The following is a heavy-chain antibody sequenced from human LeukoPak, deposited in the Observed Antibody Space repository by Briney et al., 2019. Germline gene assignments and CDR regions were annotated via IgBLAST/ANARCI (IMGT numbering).Heavy chain of an antibody. D-gene: IGHD3-10*01. CDR3: ARDLLEESMVRGVVQHDY. CDR2: INPSGGST. V-gene: IGHV1-46*01. Sequence: GASVTVSCTASGYTFTSYYMHWVRRAPGQGLEWMGIINPSGGSTSYAQKFQGRVTMTRDMSTSTVYMELSSLRSEDTAVYYCARDLLEESMVRGVVQHDYWGQGTLVTVSS. J-gene: IGHJ4*02. CDR1: GYTFTSYY.